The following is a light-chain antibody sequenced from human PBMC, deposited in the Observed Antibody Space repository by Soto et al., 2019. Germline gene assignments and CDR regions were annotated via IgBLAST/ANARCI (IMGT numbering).Light chain of an antibody. CDR2: DTS. J-gene: IGLJ7*01. CDR1: TGDVTNGRW. V-gene: IGLV7-46*01. CDR3: LLFYDGVAE. Sequence: QSVVTQEPSLTVSPGGTVTLTCGSSTGDVTNGRWPYWFQQRPGQVPRTLIHDTSNKHSWTPARFSGSLLGGKAALTLSGAQPEDEAAYYCLLFYDGVAEFGRGTQLTVL.